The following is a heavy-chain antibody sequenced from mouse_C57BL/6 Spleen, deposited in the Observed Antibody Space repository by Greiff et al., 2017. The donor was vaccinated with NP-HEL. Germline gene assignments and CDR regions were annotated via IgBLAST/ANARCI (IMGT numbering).Heavy chain of an antibody. CDR3: AGDSSGGLDY. CDR2: IYPGDGDT. V-gene: IGHV1-82*01. Sequence: SGPELVKPGASVKISCKASGYAFSSSWMNWVKQRPGKGLEWIGRIYPGDGDTNYNGKFKGKATLTADKSSSTAYMQLSSLTSEDSAVYFCAGDSSGGLDYWGQGTTLTVSS. J-gene: IGHJ2*01. CDR1: GYAFSSSW. D-gene: IGHD3-2*02.